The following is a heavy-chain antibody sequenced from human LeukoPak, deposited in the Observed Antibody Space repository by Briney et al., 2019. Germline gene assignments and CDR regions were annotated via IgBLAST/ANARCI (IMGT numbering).Heavy chain of an antibody. CDR2: ISYDGSNK. J-gene: IGHJ6*02. Sequence: PGMSLRLCCAASGFAFSSYGMHRVRQAPGKGLEWVAVISYDGSNKYYADSVKGRFTISRDNSKNTLYLQMNSLRAEDTAVYYCAKIGIDSSGYYLPTVYYYGMDVWGQGTTVTVSS. V-gene: IGHV3-30*18. CDR3: AKIGIDSSGYYLPTVYYYGMDV. CDR1: GFAFSSYG. D-gene: IGHD3-22*01.